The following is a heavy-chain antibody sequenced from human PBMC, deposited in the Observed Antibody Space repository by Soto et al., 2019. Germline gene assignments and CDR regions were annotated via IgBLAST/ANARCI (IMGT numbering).Heavy chain of an antibody. CDR2: IYYSGST. CDR3: ARERADIYRENIDY. J-gene: IGHJ4*02. V-gene: IGHV4-30-4*01. CDR1: VGSISSGDYY. Sequence: PSETLSVTCTVSVGSISSGDYYWSWILQPPGKGLEWIGYIYYSGSTYYNPSLKSRVTISVDTSKNQFSLKLSSVTAADTAVYYCARERADIYRENIDYWGQGTLVTVSS. D-gene: IGHD1-26*01.